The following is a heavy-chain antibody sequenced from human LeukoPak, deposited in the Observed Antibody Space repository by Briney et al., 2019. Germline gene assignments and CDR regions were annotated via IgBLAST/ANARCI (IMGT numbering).Heavy chain of an antibody. CDR3: ARDETYYYGSGSYYDP. J-gene: IGHJ5*02. CDR1: GFTFSSYS. Sequence: PGVSLRLSCAATGFTFSSYSMNWVRQAPGKGLEWVSYISSSSTIYYADSVKGRFTISRDNAKNSRYLQMNSLRDEDTAVYYCARDETYYYGSGSYYDPWGQGTLVTVSS. D-gene: IGHD3-10*01. CDR2: ISSSSTI. V-gene: IGHV3-48*02.